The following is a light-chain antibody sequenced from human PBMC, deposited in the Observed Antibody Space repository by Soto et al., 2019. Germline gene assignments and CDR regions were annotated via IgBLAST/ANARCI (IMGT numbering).Light chain of an antibody. CDR2: DVS. Sequence: DIQMTQSPSTLSASVGDRVTITCRASQRVSSWLDWYQQKPGKAPKALIYDVSTLESGVPSRFSGSGSGTEFTLTISSLQPDDSATYYCQQYNSHMYTFGQGTKLEIK. CDR3: QQYNSHMYT. J-gene: IGKJ2*01. CDR1: QRVSSW. V-gene: IGKV1-5*01.